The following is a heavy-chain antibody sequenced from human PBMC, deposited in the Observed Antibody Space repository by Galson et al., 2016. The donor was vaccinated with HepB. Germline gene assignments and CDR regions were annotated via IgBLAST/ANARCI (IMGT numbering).Heavy chain of an antibody. CDR1: GYNFGDYG. Sequence: SVKVSCKASGYNFGDYGISWVRQAPGQGLEWMGWISTYNGDTNFAQKFQGRVTLTTDTSTSTAYMELRSLGSDDSAVYYCARDATWPNFDYWGQGTLVTVSS. CDR3: ARDATWPNFDY. J-gene: IGHJ4*02. V-gene: IGHV1-18*01. CDR2: ISTYNGDT.